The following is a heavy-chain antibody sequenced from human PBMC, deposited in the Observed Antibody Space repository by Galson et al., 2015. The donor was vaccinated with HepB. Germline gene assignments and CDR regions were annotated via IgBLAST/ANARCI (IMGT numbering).Heavy chain of an antibody. CDR1: RFTFTSSA. V-gene: IGHV1-58*01. Sequence: SVKVSCKASRFTFTSSAVQWVRQTRGQRLEWIGWIVVGSGNTNYAQKFQKRVTITRDMSTSIAYMELSSLRSEDTAVYYCAAGTTVTKRHWGQGTLVTVSS. D-gene: IGHD4-17*01. J-gene: IGHJ4*02. CDR2: IVVGSGNT. CDR3: AAGTTVTKRH.